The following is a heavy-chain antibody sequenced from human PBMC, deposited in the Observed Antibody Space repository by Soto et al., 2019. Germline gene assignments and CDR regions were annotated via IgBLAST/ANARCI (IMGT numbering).Heavy chain of an antibody. CDR1: GGTFSSYA. J-gene: IGHJ6*02. D-gene: IGHD6-6*01. V-gene: IGHV1-69*13. CDR2: IIPIFGTA. CDR3: ARAELRGKSIAARPSCMDV. Sequence: SVKVSCKASGGTFSSYAISWVRQAPGQGLEWMGGIIPIFGTANYAQKFQGRVTITADESTSTAYMELSSLRSEDTAVYYCARAELRGKSIAARPSCMDVWGQGTTVTVSS.